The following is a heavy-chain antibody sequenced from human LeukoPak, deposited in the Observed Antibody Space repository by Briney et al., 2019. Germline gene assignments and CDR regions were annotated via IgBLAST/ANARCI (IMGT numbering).Heavy chain of an antibody. CDR2: ISGNNDNP. J-gene: IGHJ4*02. CDR1: GGTFSSYA. D-gene: IGHD2-2*01. V-gene: IGHV1-18*01. CDR3: ARDGTSTDDY. Sequence: GASVKVSCKASGGTFSSYAISWVRQAPGQGLEWMGWISGNNDNPNYGQKFQGRFTVTTDSSTSTAYMELRNLRSDDTAVHYCARDGTSTDDYWGQGTLVTVSS.